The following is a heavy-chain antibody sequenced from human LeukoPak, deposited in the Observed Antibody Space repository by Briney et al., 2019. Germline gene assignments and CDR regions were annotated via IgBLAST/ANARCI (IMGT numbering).Heavy chain of an antibody. V-gene: IGHV3-30-3*01. J-gene: IGHJ3*02. Sequence: PGRSLRLSCAASGFTFSSYAMHWVRQAPGKGLEWVAVISYDGSNKYYADSVKGRFTISRDNSKNTLYLQMNSLRAEDTAVYYCARLAHAFDIWGQGTMVTVSS. CDR2: ISYDGSNK. CDR3: ARLAHAFDI. CDR1: GFTFSSYA. D-gene: IGHD2-21*01.